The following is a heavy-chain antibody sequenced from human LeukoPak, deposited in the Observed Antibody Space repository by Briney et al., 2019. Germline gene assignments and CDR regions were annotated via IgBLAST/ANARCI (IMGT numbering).Heavy chain of an antibody. CDR3: ARTYYYGSGSYYKGNRSGGLLGY. Sequence: SETLSLTCAVYGGSFSGYYWSWIRQPPGKGLEWIGEINHSGSTNYNPSLKSRVTISVDTSKNQFSLKLSSVTAADTAVYYCARTYYYGSGSYYKGNRSGGLLGYWGQGTLVTVSS. CDR1: GGSFSGYY. J-gene: IGHJ4*02. D-gene: IGHD3-10*01. CDR2: INHSGST. V-gene: IGHV4-34*01.